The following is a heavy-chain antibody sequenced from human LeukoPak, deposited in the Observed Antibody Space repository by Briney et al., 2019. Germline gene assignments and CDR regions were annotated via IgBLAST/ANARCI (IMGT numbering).Heavy chain of an antibody. V-gene: IGHV4-61*01. Sequence: SDTLSLTCTVSGGSVSSGSYYWSWLRQPPGKGLEWIGYIYYSGSTNYNPSLKSRVTISVDTSKNQFSLKLSSVTAADTAVYYCARTGNSAFDIWGQGTMVTVSS. D-gene: IGHD4-23*01. CDR3: ARTGNSAFDI. J-gene: IGHJ3*02. CDR2: IYYSGST. CDR1: GGSVSSGSYY.